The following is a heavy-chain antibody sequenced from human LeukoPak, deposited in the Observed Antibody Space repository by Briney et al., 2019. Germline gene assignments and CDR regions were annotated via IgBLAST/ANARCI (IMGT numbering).Heavy chain of an antibody. CDR2: ITGSGGST. V-gene: IGHV3-23*01. CDR3: TKGRRDGYNSGPRGDI. D-gene: IGHD5-24*01. CDR1: GFTFNSYA. Sequence: GGSLRLSCAASGFTFNSYAMDWVRQPPGKGLEWVSAITGSGGSTYYADSVKGRFTISRDNSKNTLYLQMNSLRAEDTAVYYCTKGRRDGYNSGPRGDIWGQGTMVTVSS. J-gene: IGHJ3*02.